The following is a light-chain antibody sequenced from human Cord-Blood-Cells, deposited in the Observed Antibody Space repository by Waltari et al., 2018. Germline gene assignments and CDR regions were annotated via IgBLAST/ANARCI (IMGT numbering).Light chain of an antibody. Sequence: QSALTQPASVSGSPGQSITISCTGTSSDVGSYNLVSWYQQHPGKAPKLMIYEVSKLPSGVSKRFSGSKSGNTASLTISGLQAEDEADYYCCSYAGSSTYVFGTGTKVTVL. V-gene: IGLV2-23*02. CDR3: CSYAGSSTYV. J-gene: IGLJ1*01. CDR2: EVS. CDR1: SSDVGSYNL.